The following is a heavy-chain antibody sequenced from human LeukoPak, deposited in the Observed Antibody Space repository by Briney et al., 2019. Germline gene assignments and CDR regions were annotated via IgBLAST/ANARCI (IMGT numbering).Heavy chain of an antibody. V-gene: IGHV3-23*05. Sequence: GGSLRLSCAASGFTFRSFGMNWVRQAPGKGLEWVSGIYTNGRDTRYADSVKGRFTISRDNSKNTLYLQMNSLRDEDTAVYYCARDYYGSSGYYLDYWGQGTLVTVSS. J-gene: IGHJ4*02. CDR2: IYTNGRDT. D-gene: IGHD3-22*01. CDR1: GFTFRSFG. CDR3: ARDYYGSSGYYLDY.